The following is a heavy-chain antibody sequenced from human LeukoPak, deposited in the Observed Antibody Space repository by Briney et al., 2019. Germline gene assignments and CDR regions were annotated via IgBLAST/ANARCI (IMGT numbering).Heavy chain of an antibody. V-gene: IGHV3-74*01. CDR1: GFSFSSYW. CDR2: IQYDGSTT. D-gene: IGHD2-15*01. Sequence: PGGSLRLSCAASGFSFSSYWMHWVRQAPGKGLVWVARIQYDGSTTNYADSVKGRFTISRDNAKKTLYVQMISLRAEDTAVYYCARALVAGVTLNALDIWGQGTMVTVSS. CDR3: ARALVAGVTLNALDI. J-gene: IGHJ3*02.